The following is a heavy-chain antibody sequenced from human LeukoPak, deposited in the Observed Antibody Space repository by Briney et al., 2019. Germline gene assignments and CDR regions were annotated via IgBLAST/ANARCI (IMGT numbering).Heavy chain of an antibody. CDR3: ARGKLMQYYAHWFDP. J-gene: IGHJ5*02. Sequence: PSETLSLICSVSGASIRNSDYYWAWIRQPPGKGLEWIATIYYTGSTYHNPSLKSRLSISVDTSRNQFSLKLNSVTAADTAVYYCARGKLMQYYAHWFDPWSRGTLVTVSP. CDR2: IYYTGST. CDR1: GASIRNSDYY. D-gene: IGHD3-16*01. V-gene: IGHV4-39*07.